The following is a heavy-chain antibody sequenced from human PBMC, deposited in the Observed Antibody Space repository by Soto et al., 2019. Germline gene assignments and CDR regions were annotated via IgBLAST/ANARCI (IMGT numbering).Heavy chain of an antibody. CDR3: TRADYGDTKIYSFDH. J-gene: IGHJ4*02. D-gene: IGHD4-17*01. V-gene: IGHV1-18*01. CDR1: GYTFTEYG. Sequence: ASVKVSCKTSGYTFTEYGISWFRQAPGQGLEWMGWISPYNGKTNYIQEFQDRVTITTDTSSTTVYMDLRTLKSDDTAIYFCTRADYGDTKIYSFDHWGQGTLVTVSS. CDR2: ISPYNGKT.